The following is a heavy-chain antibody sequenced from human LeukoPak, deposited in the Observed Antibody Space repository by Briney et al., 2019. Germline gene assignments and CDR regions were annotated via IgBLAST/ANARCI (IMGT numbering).Heavy chain of an antibody. CDR1: GYTFTGYY. J-gene: IGHJ5*02. CDR2: INPNSGGT. V-gene: IGHV1-2*04. D-gene: IGHD6-13*01. CDR3: ARVRAAAGTDNWFDP. Sequence: ASVKVSCKASGYTFTGYYMHWVRQAPGQGLEWMGWINPNSGGTNYAQNFQGWVTMTRNTSISTAYMELSRLRSDDTAVYYCARVRAAAGTDNWFDPWGQGTLVTVSS.